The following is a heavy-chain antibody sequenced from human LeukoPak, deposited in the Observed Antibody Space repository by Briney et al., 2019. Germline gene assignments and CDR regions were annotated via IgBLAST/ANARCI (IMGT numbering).Heavy chain of an antibody. V-gene: IGHV4-59*01. D-gene: IGHD1-7*01. CDR2: ISYSGST. J-gene: IGHJ6*03. CDR3: ARVITGTTGGYYYYYMDV. Sequence: SETLSLTCTVSGDSISNYYWSWIRQPPGKGLEWIGYISYSGSTNYSPSLKSRVTISVDTSKSQFSLKLSSVTAADTAVYYCARVITGTTGGYYYYYMDVWGKGTTVTVSS. CDR1: GDSISNYY.